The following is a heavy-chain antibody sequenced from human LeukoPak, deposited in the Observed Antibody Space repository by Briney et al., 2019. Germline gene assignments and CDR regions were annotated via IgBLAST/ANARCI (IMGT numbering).Heavy chain of an antibody. CDR2: ISGSGGTT. J-gene: IGHJ4*02. CDR3: AKDRPCGGDCYWRDY. CDR1: GFTFSSYA. V-gene: IGHV3-23*01. Sequence: GGSLRLACAASGFTFSSYALSWVRQPPGKWLEWVSAISGSGGTTYYADSVKGRFTISRDNSKNTLFLQMNSLRAEDTAVYYCAKDRPCGGDCYWRDYWGQGTLVTVSS. D-gene: IGHD2-21*02.